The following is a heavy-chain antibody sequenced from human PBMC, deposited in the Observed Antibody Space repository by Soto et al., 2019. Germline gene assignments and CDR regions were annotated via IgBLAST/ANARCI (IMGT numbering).Heavy chain of an antibody. Sequence: QITLKESGPTLVKPTQTLTLTCTFSGFSLSTTGVAVGWIRQPPGKALEWLALVYWDDDKRYSPSLKSRLTITKDTSKNQVVLTKPNMDPVDAATYYYALHLTAVGYFDYWGQGTLVTVSS. V-gene: IGHV2-5*02. CDR1: GFSLSTTGVA. CDR2: VYWDDDK. J-gene: IGHJ4*02. D-gene: IGHD4-17*01. CDR3: ALHLTAVGYFDY.